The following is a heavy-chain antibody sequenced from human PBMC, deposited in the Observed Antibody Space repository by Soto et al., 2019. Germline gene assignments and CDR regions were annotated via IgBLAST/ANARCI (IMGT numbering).Heavy chain of an antibody. V-gene: IGHV3-33*01. D-gene: IGHD4-17*01. J-gene: IGHJ6*02. CDR1: GFTFSSYG. CDR3: ARDGGEYGDYVEYYYGMDV. Sequence: QVQLVESGGGVVQPGRSLRLSCAASGFTFSSYGMHWVRQAPGKGLEWVAVIWYDGSNKYYADSVKGRFTISRDNSKNTLYLQMNSLRAEDTAVYYCARDGGEYGDYVEYYYGMDVWGHGTTVTVSS. CDR2: IWYDGSNK.